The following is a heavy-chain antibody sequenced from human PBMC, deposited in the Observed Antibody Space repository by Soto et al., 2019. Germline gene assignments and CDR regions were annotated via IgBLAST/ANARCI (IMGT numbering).Heavy chain of an antibody. V-gene: IGHV4-59*01. J-gene: IGHJ4*02. D-gene: IGHD2-15*01. CDR2: IYYSGST. CDR1: GGSISSYY. CDR3: AGGCSGGSCYSGFDY. Sequence: SETLSLTCTVSGGSISSYYWSWIRQPPGKGLEWIGYIYYSGSTNYNPSLKNRVTISVNTSKNQFSLMRSTVTAADTAVYYCAGGCSGGSCYSGFDYWGQGTLVTVSS.